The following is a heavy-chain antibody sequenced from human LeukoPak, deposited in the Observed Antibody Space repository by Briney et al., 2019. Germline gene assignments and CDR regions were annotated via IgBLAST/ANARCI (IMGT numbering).Heavy chain of an antibody. CDR3: AKNGGTTTPLYFDY. CDR1: VFTFSSYS. Sequence: PGGSLRLSCAASVFTFSSYSMNWVRQAPGKGLEWVSSISSSSSYIYYADSVKGRFTISRDNAKNSLYLQMNTLRAEDTALYYCAKNGGTTTPLYFDYWGQGTLVTVSS. CDR2: ISSSSSYI. J-gene: IGHJ4*02. D-gene: IGHD1-7*01. V-gene: IGHV3-21*01.